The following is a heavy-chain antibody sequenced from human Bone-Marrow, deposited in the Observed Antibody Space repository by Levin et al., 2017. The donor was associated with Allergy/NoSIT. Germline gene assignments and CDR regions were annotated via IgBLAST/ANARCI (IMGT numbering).Heavy chain of an antibody. Sequence: GGSLRLSCAASGFTFSSYWMSWVRQAPGKGLEWVANIKQDGNEKYYVDSVKGRFTISRDNAKNSLYLQMNSLRAEDTAVYYCARDKAEGASLFDYWGQGALVTVSS. CDR2: IKQDGNEK. J-gene: IGHJ4*02. CDR1: GFTFSSYW. D-gene: IGHD2-2*01. CDR3: ARDKAEGASLFDY. V-gene: IGHV3-7*01.